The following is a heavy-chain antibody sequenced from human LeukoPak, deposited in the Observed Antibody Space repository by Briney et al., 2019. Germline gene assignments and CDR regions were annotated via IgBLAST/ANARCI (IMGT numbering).Heavy chain of an antibody. CDR3: ARGRSSSWVDY. CDR2: IYYSGST. J-gene: IGHJ4*02. D-gene: IGHD6-13*01. Sequence: SETLSLTCTVSGGSISSYYWSWIRQPPGKGPEWIGYIYYSGSTNYNPSLKSRVTISVDTSKNQFSLKLSSVTAADTAVYYCARGRSSSWVDYWGQGTLVTVSS. CDR1: GGSISSYY. V-gene: IGHV4-59*01.